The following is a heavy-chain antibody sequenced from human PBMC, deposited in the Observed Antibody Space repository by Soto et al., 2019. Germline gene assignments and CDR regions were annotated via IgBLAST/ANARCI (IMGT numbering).Heavy chain of an antibody. CDR2: IIPIFGTA. CDR1: GGTFSSYA. CDR3: ARERGDYSNYGFFDY. Sequence: QVQLVQSGAEVKKPGSSVKVSCKASGGTFSSYAISWVLQAPGQGLKWMGGIIPIFGTANYAQKFQGRVTITADESTSTAYTELSSLRSEDTAVYYCARERGDYSNYGFFDYWGQGTLVTVSS. D-gene: IGHD4-4*01. V-gene: IGHV1-69*12. J-gene: IGHJ4*02.